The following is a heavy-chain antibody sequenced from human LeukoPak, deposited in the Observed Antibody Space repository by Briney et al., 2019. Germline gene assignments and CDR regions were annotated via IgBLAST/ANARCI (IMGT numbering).Heavy chain of an antibody. J-gene: IGHJ4*02. V-gene: IGHV3-7*03. CDR2: IKQDGTEE. Sequence: GGSLRLSCVASGFTFSSSWMSWVRRAPGKGLEWVADIKQDGTEEYYVDSVRGRFSISKDNAKNSLYLQMNSLRAEDTAVYYCARDPCHGALDYWGQGALVTVSS. D-gene: IGHD2-2*01. CDR1: GFTFSSSW. CDR3: ARDPCHGALDY.